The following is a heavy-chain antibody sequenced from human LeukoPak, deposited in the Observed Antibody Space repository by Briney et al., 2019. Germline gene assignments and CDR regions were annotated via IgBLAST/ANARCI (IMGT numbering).Heavy chain of an antibody. CDR2: ISSSRNYI. D-gene: IGHD3-9*01. Sequence: GGSLRLSCSASGFTFINYSMNWVRQAPGKGLEWVSSISSSRNYIYYADSVKGRFTISRDNSKNTLYLQMNSLRAEDTAVYYCAKRCHYDILTEAFDYWGQGTQVTVSS. V-gene: IGHV3-21*04. CDR1: GFTFINYS. J-gene: IGHJ4*02. CDR3: AKRCHYDILTEAFDY.